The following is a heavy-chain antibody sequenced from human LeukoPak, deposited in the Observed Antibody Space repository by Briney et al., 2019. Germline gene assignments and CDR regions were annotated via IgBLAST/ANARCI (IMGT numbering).Heavy chain of an antibody. Sequence: GGSLRLSCVASGFTFSGYTMNWVRQAPGKGLEWVASITSSGTYIYYADSVRGRFTISRDNAKNSLFLQMNSLRAEDTAVYYCARDSVRHLDYWGQGTLLTVSS. J-gene: IGHJ4*02. CDR3: ARDSVRHLDY. V-gene: IGHV3-21*01. CDR2: ITSSGTYI. D-gene: IGHD5/OR15-5a*01. CDR1: GFTFSGYT.